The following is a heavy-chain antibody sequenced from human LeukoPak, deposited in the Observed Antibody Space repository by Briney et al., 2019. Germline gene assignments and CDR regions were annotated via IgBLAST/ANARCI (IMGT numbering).Heavy chain of an antibody. D-gene: IGHD3-16*01. CDR1: GGSMGSYY. CDR3: ARRSQENGVITANNWFDP. CDR2: IYCSGST. J-gene: IGHJ5*02. V-gene: IGHV4-59*08. Sequence: SETLSLTCTVSGGSMGSYYWSWIRQPPGKGLEWIGYIYCSGSTNYNPSLKSRVTISVDTTKNQFSLKRTSVTAADTAVYYCARRSQENGVITANNWFDPWGQGTLVTVSS.